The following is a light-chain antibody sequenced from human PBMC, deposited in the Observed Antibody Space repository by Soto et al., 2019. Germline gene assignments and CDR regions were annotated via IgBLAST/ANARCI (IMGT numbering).Light chain of an antibody. Sequence: EIVMTQSPATLSVSPGERATLSCRASQRVRSTLAWYQQKPGQAPRLLIYGASTRATGIPARFSGSRSGTEFTLTISSLQSEDFAVYYCQQYNNWPYTFGQGTKLEIK. J-gene: IGKJ2*01. CDR1: QRVRST. V-gene: IGKV3-15*01. CDR2: GAS. CDR3: QQYNNWPYT.